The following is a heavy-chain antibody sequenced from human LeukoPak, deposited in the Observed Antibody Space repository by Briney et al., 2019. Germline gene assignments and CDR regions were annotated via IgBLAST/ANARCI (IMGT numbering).Heavy chain of an antibody. Sequence: GESLKISCQGTGYSFTSHWIAWVRQMPGKGLGWMGIIYPGDSDTIYSPSFQGQVTISVDKSISTAYLQWSSLKASDTAMYYCASTGYSSGWPERFDYWGQGTLVTVSS. CDR1: GYSFTSHW. J-gene: IGHJ4*02. CDR3: ASTGYSSGWPERFDY. D-gene: IGHD6-19*01. CDR2: IYPGDSDT. V-gene: IGHV5-51*01.